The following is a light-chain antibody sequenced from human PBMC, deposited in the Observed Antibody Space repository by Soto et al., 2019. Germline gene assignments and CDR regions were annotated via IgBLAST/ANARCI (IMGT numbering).Light chain of an antibody. CDR3: MQCIQPPLFT. CDR2: EAS. J-gene: IGKJ3*01. V-gene: IGKV2D-29*01. Sequence: DVVLTQTPLSLSVTPGQSASISCKSTQSLLHSDGKTYLYWYLQKPGQPPQLLIYEASKRFSGVPDRXXGSGSGTDFTLKISRVEAEDAGVYYCMQCIQPPLFTFGPGTKVDIK. CDR1: QSLLHSDGKTY.